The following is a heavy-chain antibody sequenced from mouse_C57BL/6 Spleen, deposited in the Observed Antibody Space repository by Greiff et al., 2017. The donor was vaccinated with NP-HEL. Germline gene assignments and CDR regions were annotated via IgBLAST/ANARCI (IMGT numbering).Heavy chain of an antibody. V-gene: IGHV2-2*01. Sequence: VKLMESGPGLVQPSQSLSITCTVSGFSLTSYGVHWVRQSPGKGLEWLGVIWSGGSTDYNAAFISRLSISKDNSKSQVFFKMNSLQADDTAIYYCARPSYGYDGGYAMDYWGQGTSVTVSS. J-gene: IGHJ4*01. CDR2: IWSGGST. D-gene: IGHD2-9*01. CDR3: ARPSYGYDGGYAMDY. CDR1: GFSLTSYG.